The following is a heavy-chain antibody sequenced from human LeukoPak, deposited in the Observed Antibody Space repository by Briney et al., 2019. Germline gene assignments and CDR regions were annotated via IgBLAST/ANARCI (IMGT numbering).Heavy chain of an antibody. CDR2: IYYGGST. D-gene: IGHD6-19*01. CDR1: GFTVSANY. Sequence: GGSLRLSCAASGFTVSANYMSWVRQAPGKGLEWVSVIYYGGSTFYADSVKGRFTISRDNSKNTLYLQMNSLRVEDTAVYYCAIDRRPGSGFLHCYYMDVWGKGTTVTVSS. CDR3: AIDRRPGSGFLHCYYMDV. V-gene: IGHV3-53*01. J-gene: IGHJ6*03.